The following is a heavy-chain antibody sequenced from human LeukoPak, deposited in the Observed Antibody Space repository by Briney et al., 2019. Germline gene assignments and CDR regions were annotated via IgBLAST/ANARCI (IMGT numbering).Heavy chain of an antibody. CDR2: IFHSGST. CDR1: GDSISSSSYY. Sequence: SETLSLTCTVSGDSISSSSYYWGWIRQPPGKGLEWIGSIFHSGSTYYNPSLKSRVTISVDTSKNQFSLKLSSVTAADTAVYYCARGRIRGSSWSYYYYYYMDVWGKGTTVTVSS. CDR3: ARGRIRGSSWSYYYYYYMDV. J-gene: IGHJ6*03. D-gene: IGHD6-13*01. V-gene: IGHV4-39*07.